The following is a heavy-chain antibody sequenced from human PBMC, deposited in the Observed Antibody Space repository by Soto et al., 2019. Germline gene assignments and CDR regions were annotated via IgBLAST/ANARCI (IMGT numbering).Heavy chain of an antibody. Sequence: GGSLRLSCAASGFTFSSYSMNWVRQAPGKGLEWVSSISSSSSYIYYADSVKGRFTISRDNAKNSLYLQMNSLRAEDTAVYYCAWGVVTAAFDIWGQGTMVTVSS. CDR1: GFTFSSYS. J-gene: IGHJ3*02. V-gene: IGHV3-21*01. CDR3: AWGVVTAAFDI. D-gene: IGHD2-21*02. CDR2: ISSSSSYI.